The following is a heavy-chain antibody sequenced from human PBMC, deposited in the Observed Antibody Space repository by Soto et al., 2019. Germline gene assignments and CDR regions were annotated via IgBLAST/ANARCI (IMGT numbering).Heavy chain of an antibody. Sequence: ASVKVSCKASGYSFTTHGISWVRRAPGHGLEWMGWISAYNGDTHYVQRFQVRLTMTTDTSTSTAYMELRSLTSDDTAVYYCARDPPFSGILRGTPLLDVWGQGTTVTVSS. CDR3: ARDPPFSGILRGTPLLDV. CDR1: GYSFTTHG. J-gene: IGHJ6*02. D-gene: IGHD4-17*01. CDR2: ISAYNGDT. V-gene: IGHV1-18*04.